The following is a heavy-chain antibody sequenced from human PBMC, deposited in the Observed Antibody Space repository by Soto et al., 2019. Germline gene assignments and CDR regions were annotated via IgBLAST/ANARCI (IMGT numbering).Heavy chain of an antibody. CDR3: AGISSIFGVVSSSFDY. Sequence: SETLSLTWTVSGGSLSTYYWSWILQPPGKGLEWIGYIYYSGSTNYNPSLKSRVTISVDTSKNQFSLKLSSVTAADTAVYYCAGISSIFGVVSSSFDYWGQGSLVTVSS. V-gene: IGHV4-59*01. CDR1: GGSLSTYY. J-gene: IGHJ4*02. CDR2: IYYSGST. D-gene: IGHD3-3*01.